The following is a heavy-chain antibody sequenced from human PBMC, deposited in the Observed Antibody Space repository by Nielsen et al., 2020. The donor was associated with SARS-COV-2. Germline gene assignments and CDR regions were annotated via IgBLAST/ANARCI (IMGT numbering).Heavy chain of an antibody. CDR2: IYYSGST. J-gene: IGHJ6*02. Sequence: SETLSLTCTVSGGSISSGGYYWSWIRQHPGKGLEWIGYIYYSGSTYYNPSLKSRVTISVDTSKNQFSLNLCSVTAADTAMYYCARYYVSGMYGMDVWGPGTTVTVSS. D-gene: IGHD3-10*01. CDR1: GGSISSGGYY. V-gene: IGHV4-31*03. CDR3: ARYYVSGMYGMDV.